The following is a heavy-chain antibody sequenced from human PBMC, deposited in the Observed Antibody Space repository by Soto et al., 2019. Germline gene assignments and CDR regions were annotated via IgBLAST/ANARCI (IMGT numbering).Heavy chain of an antibody. D-gene: IGHD1-26*01. Sequence: QLQLVESGGGVVQPGRSLKLSCVASELPFRNYAFHWVRQAPGKGLEWLAVMTDDRPEIYYADSVQGRFTISRDNSKNTLYLQMNSLRSEDTAVYYCSRQNTLGAATYFDYWGQGTLVTVSS. CDR3: SRQNTLGAATYFDY. J-gene: IGHJ4*02. CDR2: MTDDRPEI. CDR1: ELPFRNYA. V-gene: IGHV3-30-3*01.